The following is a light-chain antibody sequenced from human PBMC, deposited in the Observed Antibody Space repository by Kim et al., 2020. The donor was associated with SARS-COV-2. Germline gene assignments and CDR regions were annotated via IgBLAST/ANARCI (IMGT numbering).Light chain of an antibody. V-gene: IGLV2-8*01. CDR1: SSDVGGYKY. CDR3: ASYADANTWV. J-gene: IGLJ3*02. CDR2: EVT. Sequence: QSALTQPPSASGSPGQSVTISCTGTSSDVGGYKYVTWYQQYTGEAPKVLIYEVTKRPSGVPGRFSGSKSGNTASLTVSGLRTEDEADYYCASYADANTWVFGGGTRLTVL.